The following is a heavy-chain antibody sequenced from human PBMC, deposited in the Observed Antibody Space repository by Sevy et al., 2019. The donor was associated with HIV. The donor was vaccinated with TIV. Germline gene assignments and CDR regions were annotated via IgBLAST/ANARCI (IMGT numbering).Heavy chain of an antibody. CDR1: GFTFSSYS. D-gene: IGHD6-6*01. CDR3: ARDLREYSSSSKYYFDD. CDR2: ISSSNNYI. V-gene: IGHV3-21*01. J-gene: IGHJ4*02. Sequence: GGSLRLSCAASGFTFSSYSMNWVRQAPGRGLEWVSSISSSNNYIYYADSLKGRFTISRDNAKNSLYLHMNSLRAEDTAVYYCARDLREYSSSSKYYFDDWGQGIMVTVSS.